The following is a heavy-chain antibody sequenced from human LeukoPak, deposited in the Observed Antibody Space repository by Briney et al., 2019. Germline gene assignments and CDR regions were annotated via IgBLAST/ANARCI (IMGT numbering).Heavy chain of an antibody. Sequence: QPGGSLRLSCAASGFTFSSYWMTWVRQAPGKGLEWVANIKQDGGEKNFVDSVKGRFTISRDNAKNSLYLEMNSLRAEDTAVYYCARGPTYSGNWGQGTLVTVSS. CDR3: ARGPTYSGN. CDR2: IKQDGGEK. CDR1: GFTFSSYW. V-gene: IGHV3-7*01. D-gene: IGHD2-21*01. J-gene: IGHJ4*02.